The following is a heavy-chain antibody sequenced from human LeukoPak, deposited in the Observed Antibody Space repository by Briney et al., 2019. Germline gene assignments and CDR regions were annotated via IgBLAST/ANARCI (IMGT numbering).Heavy chain of an antibody. Sequence: ASVKVSCKASGYTFTSYGISWVRQAPGQGLEWMGWMNPNSGNTGYAQKFQGRVTMTRNTSISTAYMELSSLRSEDTAVYYCARGVDTAMVPHYMDVWGKGTTVTVSS. CDR3: ARGVDTAMVPHYMDV. CDR2: MNPNSGNT. V-gene: IGHV1-8*02. CDR1: GYTFTSYG. D-gene: IGHD5-18*01. J-gene: IGHJ6*03.